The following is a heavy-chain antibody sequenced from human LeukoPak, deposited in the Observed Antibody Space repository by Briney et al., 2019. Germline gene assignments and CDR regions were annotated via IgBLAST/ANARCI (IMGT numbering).Heavy chain of an antibody. V-gene: IGHV3-9*01. D-gene: IGHD1-26*01. J-gene: IGHJ4*02. CDR1: GFTFDDYA. CDR2: ISWNSGSM. CDR3: AKDMGEVGAVDY. Sequence: HPGGSLRLSCAASGFTFDDYAMHRVRQAPGKGLEWVSGISWNSGSMGYADSVKGRFTISRDNAKNSLYLQMNSLRAEDTALYYCAKDMGEVGAVDYWGQGTLVTVSS.